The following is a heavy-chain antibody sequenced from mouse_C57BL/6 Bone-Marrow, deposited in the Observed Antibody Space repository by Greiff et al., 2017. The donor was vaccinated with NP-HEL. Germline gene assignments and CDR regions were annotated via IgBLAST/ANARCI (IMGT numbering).Heavy chain of an antibody. J-gene: IGHJ3*01. D-gene: IGHD2-4*01. V-gene: IGHV5-6*01. CDR3: ASPYDYDVAWFAY. CDR2: SSSGGSYT. CDR1: GFTFSSYG. Sequence: EVKVVESGGDLVKPGGSLKLSCAASGFTFSSYGMSCVRQTPDKRLEWVATSSSGGSYTYYPDSVKGRFTISRDNAKNTLYLQMSSLKSEDTARYYCASPYDYDVAWFAYWGQGTLVTVSA.